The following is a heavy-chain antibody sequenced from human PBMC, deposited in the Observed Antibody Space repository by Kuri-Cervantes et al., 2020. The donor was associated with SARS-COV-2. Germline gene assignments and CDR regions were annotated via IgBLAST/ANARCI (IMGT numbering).Heavy chain of an antibody. Sequence: SETLSLTCTVSGGSTSSQSYYWGWIRQPPGKGLEWIGSVYYSGTTYYNLSLKSRVTISVDTSKNQFSLKLSSVTAADTAVYYCATVARGAIVATIREGFDYWGQGTLVTVSS. J-gene: IGHJ4*02. CDR2: VYYSGTT. V-gene: IGHV4-39*01. CDR1: GGSTSSQSYY. D-gene: IGHD5-12*01. CDR3: ATVARGAIVATIREGFDY.